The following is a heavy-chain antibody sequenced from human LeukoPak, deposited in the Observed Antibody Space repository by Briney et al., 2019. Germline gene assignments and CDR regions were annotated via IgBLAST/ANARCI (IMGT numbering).Heavy chain of an antibody. V-gene: IGHV4-39*01. CDR3: VRHVGFSSGFDL. D-gene: IGHD6-19*01. CDR2: ISYSGRA. J-gene: IGHJ4*02. Sequence: SETLSLTCTVSGDSVSNSNSFWGSIRQPPEKGLEWIGTISYSGRAYYNPSLKSRVTISVDTSTNQFSLRLNSVTAADTAVYYCVRHVGFSSGFDLWGQGILVTVSS. CDR1: GDSVSNSNSF.